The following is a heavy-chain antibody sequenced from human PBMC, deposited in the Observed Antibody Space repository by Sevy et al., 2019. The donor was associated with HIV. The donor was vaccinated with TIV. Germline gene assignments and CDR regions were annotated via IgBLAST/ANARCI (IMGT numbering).Heavy chain of an antibody. V-gene: IGHV1-18*01. CDR2: ISAYNGNT. CDR1: GYTFTSYG. D-gene: IGHD3-10*01. Sequence: ASVNVSCKASGYTFTSYGISWVRQAPGQGLEWMGWISAYNGNTNYAQKLQGRVTMTTDTSTSTAYMELRSLRSDDTAVYYCAREGGKTLWFGDLYGMDVWGQGTTVTVSS. J-gene: IGHJ6*02. CDR3: AREGGKTLWFGDLYGMDV.